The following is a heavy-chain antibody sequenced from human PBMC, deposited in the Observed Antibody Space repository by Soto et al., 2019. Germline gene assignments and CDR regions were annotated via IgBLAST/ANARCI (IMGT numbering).Heavy chain of an antibody. Sequence: QVQLVESGGGVVQPGGSLRLSCAASGFTFSNSAMHWVRQAPGKGLEWVSYISFDGNNIYYPDSVRGRFTISRDNYKNTLSLQLNSRRAEDTAVYYCAKGGPDDGHCFFFDYWGQGVLVSVSS. CDR1: GFTFSNSA. CDR3: AKGGPDDGHCFFFDY. CDR2: ISFDGNNI. D-gene: IGHD2-21*02. J-gene: IGHJ4*02. V-gene: IGHV3-30*04.